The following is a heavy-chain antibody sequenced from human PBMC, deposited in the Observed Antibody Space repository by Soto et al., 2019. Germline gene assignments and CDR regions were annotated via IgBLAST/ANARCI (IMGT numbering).Heavy chain of an antibody. V-gene: IGHV4-31*02. D-gene: IGHD2-15*01. J-gene: IGHJ4*02. CDR3: ARAGCSGGSCYNFGY. CDR2: IYYSGST. Sequence: PSETLSLTWTVSGGSISSGGYYWSWIRQHPGKGLEWIGYIYYSGSTYYNPSLKSRVTISVDTSKNQFSLKLSSVTAADTAVYYCARAGCSGGSCYNFGYWGQGTLVTVSS. CDR1: GGSISSGGYY.